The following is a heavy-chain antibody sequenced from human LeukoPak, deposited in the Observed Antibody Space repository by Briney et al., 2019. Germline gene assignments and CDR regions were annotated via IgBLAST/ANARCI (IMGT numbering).Heavy chain of an antibody. V-gene: IGHV1-8*02. J-gene: IGHJ6*03. D-gene: IGHD6-13*01. CDR3: ARVKAAGIYYYYYYMDV. Sequence: ASVKVSCKASGYIFTGYYMHWVRQAPGQGLEWMGWMNPNSGNTGYAQKFQGRVTMTRNTSISTAYMELRSLRSDDTAVYYCARVKAAGIYYYYYYMDVWGKGTTVTVSS. CDR1: GYIFTGYY. CDR2: MNPNSGNT.